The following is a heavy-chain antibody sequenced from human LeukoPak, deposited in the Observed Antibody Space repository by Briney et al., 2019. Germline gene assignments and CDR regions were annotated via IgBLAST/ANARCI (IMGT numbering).Heavy chain of an antibody. CDR1: GYTFTGYY. D-gene: IGHD2-2*01. CDR3: AREGYCSSTSCYGGSDYFDY. CDR2: INPNSGGT. J-gene: IGHJ4*02. Sequence: ASVKVSCKASGYTFTGYYMHWVRQAPGQGLEWMGWINPNSGGTNYAQKFQGRVTMTRDTSISTAYMELSRLRSDDTAVYYCAREGYCSSTSCYGGSDYFDYWGQGTLATVSS. V-gene: IGHV1-2*02.